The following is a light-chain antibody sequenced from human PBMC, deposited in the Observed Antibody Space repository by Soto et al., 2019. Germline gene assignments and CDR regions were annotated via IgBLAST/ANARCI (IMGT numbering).Light chain of an antibody. CDR2: DVS. CDR3: SSHTSSSTSYV. J-gene: IGLJ1*01. Sequence: QSALTQPASVSGSPGQSITISCTGTSSDVGGYNYVSWFQQHPGKAPKLMIYDVSNRPSGVSNRFSGSKSGNTASLTISGLQAEDEADYYCSSHTSSSTSYVFGTGTKRTVL. CDR1: SSDVGGYNY. V-gene: IGLV2-14*01.